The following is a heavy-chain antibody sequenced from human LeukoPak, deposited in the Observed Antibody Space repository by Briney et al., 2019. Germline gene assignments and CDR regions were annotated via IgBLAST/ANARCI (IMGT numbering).Heavy chain of an antibody. J-gene: IGHJ6*02. CDR3: ARGLRDRYGMDV. CDR2: IHRDGNNI. CDR1: GFTFDTYW. V-gene: IGHV3-74*01. Sequence: PGGSLRLSCAASGFTFDTYWMHWVRQAPGKGLVWVSRIHRDGNNINYADFVQGRFTVSRDNAKNTLYLQMHSLRVEDTVMYFCARGLRDRYGMDVWGQGTTVTVSS.